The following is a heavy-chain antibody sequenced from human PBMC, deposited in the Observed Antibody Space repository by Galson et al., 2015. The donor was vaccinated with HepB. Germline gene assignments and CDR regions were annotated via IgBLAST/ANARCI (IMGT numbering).Heavy chain of an antibody. CDR3: ARGGGLRLDY. D-gene: IGHD4-17*01. V-gene: IGHV4-34*01. CDR2: INHSGST. J-gene: IGHJ4*02. Sequence: ETLSLTCAVYGGSFSGYYWSWIRQPPGKGLEWIGEINHSGSTNYNPSLKSRVTISVDTSKNQFSLKLSSVTAADTAVYYCARGGGLRLDYWGQGTLVTVSS. CDR1: GGSFSGYY.